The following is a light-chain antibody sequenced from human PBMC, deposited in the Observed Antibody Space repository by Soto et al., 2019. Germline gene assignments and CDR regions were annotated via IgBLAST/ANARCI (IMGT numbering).Light chain of an antibody. CDR3: AAWDDSLNGAV. V-gene: IGLV1-44*01. CDR1: SSKIGSNT. J-gene: IGLJ7*01. Sequence: QSVLTQPPSASGAPGQRVTISCSGSSSKIGSNTVNWYQRLPGTAPKLLMYANNQRPSGVPDRFSGSKSGTSAALAISGLQSEDEADYYCAAWDDSLNGAVFGGGTQLTVL. CDR2: ANN.